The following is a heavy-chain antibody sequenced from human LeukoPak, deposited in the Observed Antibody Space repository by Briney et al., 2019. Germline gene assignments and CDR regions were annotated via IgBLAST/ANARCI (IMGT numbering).Heavy chain of an antibody. V-gene: IGHV4-59*08. J-gene: IGHJ4*02. Sequence: PSETLSLTCTVSDGSISSYYWSWIRQPPGKGLEWIGYIYYSGSTNYNPSLKSRVTISVDTSKNQFSLKLSSVTAADTAVYYCARHSMRGSYYVNWGQGTLVTVSS. D-gene: IGHD1-26*01. CDR3: ARHSMRGSYYVN. CDR2: IYYSGST. CDR1: DGSISSYY.